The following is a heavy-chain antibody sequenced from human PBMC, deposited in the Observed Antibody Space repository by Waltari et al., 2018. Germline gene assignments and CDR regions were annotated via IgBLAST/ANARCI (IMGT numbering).Heavy chain of an antibody. CDR3: ARANYGDYYYYYMDV. J-gene: IGHJ6*03. CDR2: IYYSGST. D-gene: IGHD4-17*01. V-gene: IGHV4-59*11. Sequence: QVQLQESGPGLVKPSETLSLTCTVSGGSISSHYWSWIRQPPGKGLEWIGYIYYSGSTNYNPSLKSRVTISVDTSKNQFSLKLSSVTAADTAVYYCARANYGDYYYYYMDVWGKGTTVTVSS. CDR1: GGSISSHY.